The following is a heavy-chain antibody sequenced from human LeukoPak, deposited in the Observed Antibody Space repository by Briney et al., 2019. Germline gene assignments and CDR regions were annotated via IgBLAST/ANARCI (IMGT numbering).Heavy chain of an antibody. CDR3: GSGGPTGDTFDM. D-gene: IGHD3-10*01. V-gene: IGHV4-59*01. CDR2: IYYSGST. Sequence: SEALSLTCTVSGGSISSYYWSWIRQPPGKGLEWIGYIYYSGSTNYNPSLKSRVTISVDTSKNQFSLKLSSVTAADTAVYYCGSGGPTGDTFDMWGQGTMVTVSS. CDR1: GGSISSYY. J-gene: IGHJ3*02.